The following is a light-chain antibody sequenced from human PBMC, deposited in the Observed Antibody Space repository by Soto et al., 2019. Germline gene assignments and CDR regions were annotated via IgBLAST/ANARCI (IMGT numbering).Light chain of an antibody. V-gene: IGLV2-11*01. J-gene: IGLJ1*01. Sequence: QSALTQPRSVSGSPGQSVTISCTGTNSDVGTFYFVSWYQQYPDKGPKLILYDVTERPSGVPDRFSGSKSGNTASLTISGLQAEDEADYYCCSYAGSYTYVFGSGTKLTVL. CDR1: NSDVGTFYF. CDR2: DVT. CDR3: CSYAGSYTYV.